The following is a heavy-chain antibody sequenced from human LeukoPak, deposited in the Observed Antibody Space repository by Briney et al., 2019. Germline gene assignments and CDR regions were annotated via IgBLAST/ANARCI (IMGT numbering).Heavy chain of an antibody. CDR2: INPNSGGT. D-gene: IGHD4-17*01. Sequence: GASVKVSCKASGYTFTGYYMHWVRQAPGQGLEWMGWINPNSGGTTYAQKFQGRVTMTRDTSISTAYMELSRLRSDDTAVYYCARGTTVTTPFDYWGQGTLVTVSS. CDR1: GYTFTGYY. V-gene: IGHV1-2*02. J-gene: IGHJ4*02. CDR3: ARGTTVTTPFDY.